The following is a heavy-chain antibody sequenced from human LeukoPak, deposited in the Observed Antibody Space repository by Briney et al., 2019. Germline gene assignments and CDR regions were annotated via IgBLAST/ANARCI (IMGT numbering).Heavy chain of an antibody. CDR1: GFTFGDYA. V-gene: IGHV3-49*04. CDR3: TRAVAGFIDYYYGMDV. J-gene: IGHJ6*02. Sequence: GRSLRLSCTASGFTFGDYAMSWVRQAPGKGLEWVGFIRSKAYGGTTEYAASVKGRFTISRDDSKSIAYLQMNSLKTEDTAVYYCTRAVAGFIDYYYGMDVWGQGTTVTVSS. CDR2: IRSKAYGGTT. D-gene: IGHD6-19*01.